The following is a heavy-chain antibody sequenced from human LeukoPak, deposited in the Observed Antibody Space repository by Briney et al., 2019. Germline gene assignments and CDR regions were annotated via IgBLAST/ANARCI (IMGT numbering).Heavy chain of an antibody. V-gene: IGHV3-11*01. CDR1: GFTFSDYY. J-gene: IGHJ4*02. CDR3: AKMEVVTPNFDY. Sequence: GGSLRLSCAASGFTFSDYYMSWIRQAPGKGLEWVSYISSSGSTIYYADSVKGRFTISRDNSKNTLYLQMNSLRAEDTAVYYCAKMEVVTPNFDYWGQGTLVTVSS. CDR2: ISSSGSTI. D-gene: IGHD4-23*01.